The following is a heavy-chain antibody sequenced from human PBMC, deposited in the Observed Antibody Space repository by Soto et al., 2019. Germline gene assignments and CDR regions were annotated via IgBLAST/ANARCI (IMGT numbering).Heavy chain of an antibody. CDR3: ARLGAAAGLYYFDY. D-gene: IGHD6-13*01. V-gene: IGHV4-59*01. Sequence: PSETLSLTCTVSGGSISSYYWSWIRQPPGKGLEWIGYIYYSGSTNYNPSLKSRVTISVDTSKNQFSLKLSSVTAADTAVYYCARLGAAAGLYYFDYWGQGTLVTVSS. CDR2: IYYSGST. CDR1: GGSISSYY. J-gene: IGHJ4*02.